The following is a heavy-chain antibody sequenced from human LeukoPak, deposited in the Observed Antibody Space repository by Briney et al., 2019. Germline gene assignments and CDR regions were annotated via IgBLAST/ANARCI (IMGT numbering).Heavy chain of an antibody. Sequence: SQTLSLTCAISGDSVSSNSVAWNWVRQSPSRGLEWLGRTYYRSKWNNHYAVSVKSRITINADTSKNQFSLQLNSVTPEDTAVYYCARNSAALDYWGRGILVTVSS. V-gene: IGHV6-1*01. CDR2: TYYRSKWNN. CDR1: GDSVSSNSVA. D-gene: IGHD1-26*01. CDR3: ARNSAALDY. J-gene: IGHJ4*02.